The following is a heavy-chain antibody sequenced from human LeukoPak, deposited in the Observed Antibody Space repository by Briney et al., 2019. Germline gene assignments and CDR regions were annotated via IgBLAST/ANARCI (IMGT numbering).Heavy chain of an antibody. J-gene: IGHJ6*04. V-gene: IGHV3-30*02. D-gene: IGHD3-10*02. CDR1: GFTFSSYG. CDR2: IQYDRSNQ. Sequence: GGSLRLSCAASGFTFSSYGMHWVRQAPGKGLEWVAYIQYDRSNQQYAGSAKGRFSISRDNSKNTLSLQMNSLRAEDTAVYYCAELGITMIGGVWGKGTTVTISS. CDR3: AELGITMIGGV.